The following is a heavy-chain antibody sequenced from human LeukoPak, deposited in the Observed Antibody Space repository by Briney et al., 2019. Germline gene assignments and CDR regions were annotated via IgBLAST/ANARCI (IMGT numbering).Heavy chain of an antibody. D-gene: IGHD6-6*01. J-gene: IGHJ5*02. Sequence: SETLSLTCTVSGGSISSYYWSWIRQPPGKGLEWIGYIYYSGSTNYNPSLKSRVTISVDRSKNQFSLKLSSVTAADTAVYYCARAPKQLGPRGRFDPWGQGTLVTVSS. CDR2: IYYSGST. CDR1: GGSISSYY. CDR3: ARAPKQLGPRGRFDP. V-gene: IGHV4-59*12.